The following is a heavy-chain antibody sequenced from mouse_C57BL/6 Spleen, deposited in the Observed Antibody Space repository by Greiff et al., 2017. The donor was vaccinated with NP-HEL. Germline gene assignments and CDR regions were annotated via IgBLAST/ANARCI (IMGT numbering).Heavy chain of an antibody. CDR1: GYSITSGYD. Sequence: EVKLQESGPGMVKPSQSLSLTCTVTGYSITSGYDWHWIRHFPGNKLEWMGYISYSGSTNYNPSLKSRISITHDTSKNHFFLKLNSVTTEDTATYYCARGGYYGSSYVPWFAYWGQGTLVTVSA. CDR2: ISYSGST. D-gene: IGHD1-1*01. J-gene: IGHJ3*01. V-gene: IGHV3-1*01. CDR3: ARGGYYGSSYVPWFAY.